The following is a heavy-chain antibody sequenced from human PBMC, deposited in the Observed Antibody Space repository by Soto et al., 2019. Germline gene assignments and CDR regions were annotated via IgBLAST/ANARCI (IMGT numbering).Heavy chain of an antibody. CDR2: ISGSGGSI. CDR3: VKGYWKGDV. V-gene: IGHV3-23*01. CDR1: GFTFSTYA. J-gene: IGHJ6*02. Sequence: GSLRLSCAASGFTFSTYAMNWVRQAPGNGLEWVSAISGSGGSIHYADSVKGRFTTSRDNSKNTLYLQMNSLRDEDTAVYHCVKGYWKGDVWGQGTTVTVSS. D-gene: IGHD1-1*01.